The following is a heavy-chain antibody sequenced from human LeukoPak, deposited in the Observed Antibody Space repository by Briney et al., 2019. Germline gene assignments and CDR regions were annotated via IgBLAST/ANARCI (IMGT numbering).Heavy chain of an antibody. V-gene: IGHV3-9*01. D-gene: IGHD2-15*01. CDR1: GFTFDDYA. CDR2: ISWNSGSI. CDR3: AKDIGYCSGGSCYYYYYGMDV. Sequence: GGSLTLSCAASGFTFDDYAMHWVRQAPGKGLEWVSGISWNSGSIAYADSVKGRFTISRDNAKNSLYLQMNSLRAEDTALYYCAKDIGYCSGGSCYYYYYGMDVWGQGTTVTVSS. J-gene: IGHJ6*02.